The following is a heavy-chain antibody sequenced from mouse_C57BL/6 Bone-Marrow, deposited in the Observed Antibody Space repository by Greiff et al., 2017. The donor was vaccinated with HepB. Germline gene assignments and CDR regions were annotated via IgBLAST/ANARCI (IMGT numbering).Heavy chain of an antibody. CDR1: GFTFSSYA. V-gene: IGHV5-4*03. J-gene: IGHJ2*01. Sequence: EVKLVESGGGLVKPGGSLKLSCAASGFTFSSYAMSWVRQTPEKRLEWVATISDGGSYTYYPDNVKGRFTISRDNAKNNLYLQMSNLKSEDTAMYYCARGKIYFDYGGQGTTLTVSS. CDR2: ISDGGSYT. CDR3: ARGKIYFDY.